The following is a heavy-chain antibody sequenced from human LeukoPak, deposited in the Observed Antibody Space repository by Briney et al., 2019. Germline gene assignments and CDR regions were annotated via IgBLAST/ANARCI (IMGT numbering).Heavy chain of an antibody. D-gene: IGHD2-15*01. CDR1: GFTFSSYG. CDR3: AKSGGYYGMDV. CDR2: ISYDGSNK. V-gene: IGHV3-30*18. J-gene: IGHJ6*02. Sequence: GGSLRLSCAASGFTFSSYGMHWVRQAPGKGLEWVAVISYDGSNKYYADSVKGRFTISRGNSKNTLYLQMNSLRAEDTAVYYCAKSGGYYGMDVWGQGTTVTVSS.